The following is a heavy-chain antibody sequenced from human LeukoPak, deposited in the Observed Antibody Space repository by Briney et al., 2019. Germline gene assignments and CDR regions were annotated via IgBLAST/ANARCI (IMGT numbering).Heavy chain of an antibody. CDR2: IYYSGST. CDR1: GGSISSGGYY. CDR3: ASHLRGYSGYDLFFDY. J-gene: IGHJ4*02. D-gene: IGHD5-12*01. Sequence: SQTLSLTCTVSGGSISSGGYYWSWIRQHPGKGLEWIGYIYYSGSTNYNPSLKSRVTISVDTSKNQFSLKLSSVTAADTAVYYCASHLRGYSGYDLFFDYWGQGTLVTVSS. V-gene: IGHV4-31*03.